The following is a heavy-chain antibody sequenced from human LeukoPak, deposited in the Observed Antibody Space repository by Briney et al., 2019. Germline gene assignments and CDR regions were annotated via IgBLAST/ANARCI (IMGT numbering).Heavy chain of an antibody. CDR2: ISGTGGTT. CDR3: AKSSPRPGDR. V-gene: IGHV3-23*01. J-gene: IGHJ5*02. D-gene: IGHD6-6*01. Sequence: GGSLRLSCAASGFTFSNYAMSWVRQAPGKGLEWVSGISGTGGTTYYVDSVKGRFTISRDNSRNTLFLQMNSLRADDTAVYYCAKSSPRPGDRWGQGTLVIVSS. CDR1: GFTFSNYA.